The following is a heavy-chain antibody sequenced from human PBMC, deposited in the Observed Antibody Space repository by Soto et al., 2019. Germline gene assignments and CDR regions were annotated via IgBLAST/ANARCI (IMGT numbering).Heavy chain of an antibody. CDR2: TYYRSKWYN. J-gene: IGHJ5*02. Sequence: SQTLSLTCAISGVSVSSNSAAWNWIRQSPSRGLEWLGRTYYRSKWYNDYAVSVKSRITINPDTSKNQFSLQLNSVTPEDTAVYYCARDHTFYGSGSYYIWFDPWGQGTLVTVSS. V-gene: IGHV6-1*01. D-gene: IGHD3-10*01. CDR3: ARDHTFYGSGSYYIWFDP. CDR1: GVSVSSNSAA.